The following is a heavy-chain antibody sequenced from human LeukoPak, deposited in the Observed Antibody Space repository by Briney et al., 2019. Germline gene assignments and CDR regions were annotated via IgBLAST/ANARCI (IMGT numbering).Heavy chain of an antibody. CDR1: GGTFSSYA. V-gene: IGHV1-69*01. D-gene: IGHD1-26*01. Sequence: ASVKVSCKASGGTFSSYAISWVRQAPGQGLEWMGGIIPIFGTANYAQKFQGRVTITADESTSTAYTELSSLRSEDTAVYYCARPMGDYSGSYWGAFDIWGQGTMVTVSS. J-gene: IGHJ3*02. CDR2: IIPIFGTA. CDR3: ARPMGDYSGSYWGAFDI.